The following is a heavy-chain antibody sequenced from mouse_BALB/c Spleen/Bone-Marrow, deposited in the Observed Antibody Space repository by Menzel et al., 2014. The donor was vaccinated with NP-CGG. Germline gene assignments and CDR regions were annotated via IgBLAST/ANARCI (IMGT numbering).Heavy chain of an antibody. D-gene: IGHD4-1*01. CDR3: ARYWDAY. Sequence: QAHVKQSGAELAKPGASVKMSCKVSDYTFTSYWIHWVKQRPGQGLEWIGYIDPRTANTEYSQKFKDKATLTADKSSSTAYMQLSSLTSEDSAVYYCARYWDAYWGQGTLVTVSA. CDR2: IDPRTANT. V-gene: IGHV1-7*01. J-gene: IGHJ3*01. CDR1: DYTFTSYW.